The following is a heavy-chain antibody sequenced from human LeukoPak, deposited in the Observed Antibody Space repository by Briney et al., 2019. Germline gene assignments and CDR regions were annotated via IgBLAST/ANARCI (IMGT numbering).Heavy chain of an antibody. CDR2: ISAYNSNT. Sequence: ASVKVSCKASGYTFTSYGISWVRQPPGQGLEWMGWISAYNSNTNYAQKLQGRVTMTTDTSTSTAYMELRSLRTDDTAVYYCARDQGNWFDPWGQGTLVTVSS. CDR1: GYTFTSYG. J-gene: IGHJ5*02. CDR3: ARDQGNWFDP. V-gene: IGHV1-18*01.